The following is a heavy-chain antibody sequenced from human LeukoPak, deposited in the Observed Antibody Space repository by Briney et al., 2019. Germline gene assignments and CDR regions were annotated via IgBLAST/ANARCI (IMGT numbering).Heavy chain of an antibody. CDR1: GYTFTSYG. D-gene: IGHD3-3*01. J-gene: IGHJ4*02. CDR3: ARSVTRTYYDFWSGHHYFDY. CDR2: MSAYNGNT. V-gene: IGHV1-18*01. Sequence: ASVKVSCKASGYTFTSYGISWVRQAPGQGLEWMGWMSAYNGNTNYAQKLQGRVTMTTDTSTSTAYMELRSLRSDDTAVYYCARSVTRTYYDFWSGHHYFDYWGQGTLVTVSS.